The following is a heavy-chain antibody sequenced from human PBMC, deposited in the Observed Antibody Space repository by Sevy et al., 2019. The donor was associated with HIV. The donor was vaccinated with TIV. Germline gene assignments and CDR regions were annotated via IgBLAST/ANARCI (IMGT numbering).Heavy chain of an antibody. CDR3: TTDWGSYWGGPSDF. D-gene: IGHD1-26*01. CDR1: GFTFSNAW. CDR2: IKSKTDGGTT. Sequence: GGSLRLSCAASGFTFSNAWMSWVRQAPGKGLEWVGRIKSKTDGGTTDYDAPVKGRFTISRDDSKNTLYLQMNSLKTEDTAVYYCTTDWGSYWGGPSDFWGQGTLVTVSS. V-gene: IGHV3-15*01. J-gene: IGHJ4*02.